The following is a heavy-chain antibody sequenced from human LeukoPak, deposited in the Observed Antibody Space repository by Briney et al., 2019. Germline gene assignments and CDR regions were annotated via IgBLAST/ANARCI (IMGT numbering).Heavy chain of an antibody. Sequence: GASLKISCKGSGYSFTSYWIGWVRQLPGKGLEWMGIIYPDESQTRYSPSFQGQVTITADKSISTAYLQWSSLKASDTAMYYCASISSGGSRQDFDIWGQGTMVTVSS. V-gene: IGHV5-51*01. D-gene: IGHD2-15*01. CDR2: IYPDESQT. CDR3: ASISSGGSRQDFDI. CDR1: GYSFTSYW. J-gene: IGHJ3*02.